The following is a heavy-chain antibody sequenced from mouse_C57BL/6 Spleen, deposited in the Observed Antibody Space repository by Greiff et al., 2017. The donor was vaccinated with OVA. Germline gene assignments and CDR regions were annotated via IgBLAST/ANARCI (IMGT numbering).Heavy chain of an antibody. CDR1: GYTFTDYN. J-gene: IGHJ2*01. V-gene: IGHV1-18*01. D-gene: IGHD1-1*02. Sequence: VQLKESGPELVKPGASVKIPCKASGYTFTDYNMDWVKQSHGKSLEWIGDINPNNGGTIYNQKFKGKATLTVDKSSSTAYMELRSLTSEDTAVYYCARRWGYSYYFDYWGQGTTLTVSS. CDR3: ARRWGYSYYFDY. CDR2: INPNNGGT.